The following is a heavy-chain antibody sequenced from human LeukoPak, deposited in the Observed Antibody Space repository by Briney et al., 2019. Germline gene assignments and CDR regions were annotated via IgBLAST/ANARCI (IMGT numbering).Heavy chain of an antibody. V-gene: IGHV1-46*01. CDR3: ARQGINRDFDY. Sequence: ASVKVSYKASGHNFINFYVHWVRQAPGQGLEWLGTINPSGTSTTYAQNFQGRVTMTRDTSTSTVYMDLSSLRSEDTAVYFCARQGINRDFDYWGQGTLVTVSS. CDR2: INPSGTST. CDR1: GHNFINFY. J-gene: IGHJ4*02. D-gene: IGHD2-15*01.